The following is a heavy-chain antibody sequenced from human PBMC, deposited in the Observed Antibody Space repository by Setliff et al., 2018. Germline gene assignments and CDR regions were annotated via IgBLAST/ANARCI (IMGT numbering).Heavy chain of an antibody. CDR2: ISSNGGST. CDR1: GFTFSSYA. Sequence: GESLRLSCSASGFTFSSYAMHWVRQAPGKGLEYVSAISSNGGSTYYADSVKGRFTISRDNSKNTLYLQMSSLRAEDTAVYYCVKPLQFLVWYDRDAFDIWGQGTMVTVSS. D-gene: IGHD3-3*01. J-gene: IGHJ3*02. CDR3: VKPLQFLVWYDRDAFDI. V-gene: IGHV3-64D*09.